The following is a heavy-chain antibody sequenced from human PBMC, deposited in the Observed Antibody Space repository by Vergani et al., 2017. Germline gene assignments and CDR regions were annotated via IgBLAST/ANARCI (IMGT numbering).Heavy chain of an antibody. Sequence: EVQLLESGGGLVQPGGSRRLSCAGAGFTFDTYTMAYVRQAPGKGLEWVATISSCCGDIFYADSVKGRFTISRDNSKNTLFLQMNSLKDEDTAVYYCKTAWGLYYLHGECFQYWGRGTLVSVSS. V-gene: IGHV3-23*01. D-gene: IGHD3-10*01. J-gene: IGHJ1*01. CDR3: KTAWGLYYLHGECFQY. CDR1: GFTFDTYT. CDR2: ISSCCGDI.